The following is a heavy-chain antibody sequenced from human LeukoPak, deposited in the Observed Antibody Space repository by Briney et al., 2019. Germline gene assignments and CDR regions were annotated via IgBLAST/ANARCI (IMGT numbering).Heavy chain of an antibody. CDR1: GFTFSSYA. D-gene: IGHD2-15*01. CDR2: ISNSGSYI. V-gene: IGHV3-21*01. Sequence: GGSLRLSCAASGFTFSSYAMSWVRQASGKGLEWVSSISNSGSYIYYADSVKGRFTISRDNAKNSLYLQMNSLRAEDTAVYYCANPKTLGYCSGGSCYSFDYWGQGTLVTVSS. CDR3: ANPKTLGYCSGGSCYSFDY. J-gene: IGHJ4*02.